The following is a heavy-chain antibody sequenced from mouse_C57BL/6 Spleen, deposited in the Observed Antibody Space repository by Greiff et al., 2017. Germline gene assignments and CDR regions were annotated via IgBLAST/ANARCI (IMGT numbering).Heavy chain of an antibody. J-gene: IGHJ2*01. Sequence: EVKLVESGGGLVKPGGSLKLSCAASGFTFSDYGMHWVRQAPEKGLEWVAYISSGSSTIYYADTVKGRFTISRDNAKNTLFLQMTSLRSEDTAMYYCARPHGSSYDYFDYWGQGTTLTVSS. D-gene: IGHD1-1*01. CDR1: GFTFSDYG. V-gene: IGHV5-17*01. CDR3: ARPHGSSYDYFDY. CDR2: ISSGSSTI.